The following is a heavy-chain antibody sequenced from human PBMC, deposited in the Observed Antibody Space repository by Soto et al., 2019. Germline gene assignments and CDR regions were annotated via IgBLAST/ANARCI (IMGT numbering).Heavy chain of an antibody. V-gene: IGHV3-13*01. CDR2: IGTLHDA. Sequence: EVQLVESGGGLVEPGGSLRLSCAASGFTFSAFDMHWVRQATGKGLEWVAAIGTLHDAYYPDSVKGRFTISRENAKNSLYLQMNSLGAGDTAVYYCARQASYWRGGGGWFDPWGQGTLVTVSS. CDR3: ARQASYWRGGGGWFDP. CDR1: GFTFSAFD. D-gene: IGHD2-8*02. J-gene: IGHJ5*02.